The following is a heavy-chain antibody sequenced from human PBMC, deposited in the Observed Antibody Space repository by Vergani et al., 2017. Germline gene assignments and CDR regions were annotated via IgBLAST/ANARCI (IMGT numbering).Heavy chain of an antibody. CDR1: GASIRSSNYY. CDR2: IYYSGST. J-gene: IGHJ5*02. V-gene: IGHV4-39*01. D-gene: IGHD6-19*01. CDR3: AGHSTVEWLVKLGWIDP. Sequence: QLQLQESGPGLVKPSATLSLTCSVSGASIRSSNYYWGWIRQPPGKGLEWLASIYYSGSTYYNPSLKTRVTISVDTSKNQFSLKRSSVTAADTAVYFCAGHSTVEWLVKLGWIDPWGQGILVTVSS.